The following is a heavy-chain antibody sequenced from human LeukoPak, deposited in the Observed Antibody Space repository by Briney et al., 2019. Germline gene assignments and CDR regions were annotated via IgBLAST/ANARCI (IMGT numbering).Heavy chain of an antibody. CDR1: GFTFSSYG. CDR3: ARRWSFDY. CDR2: ISYDGSNK. V-gene: IGHV3-30*03. J-gene: IGHJ4*02. D-gene: IGHD6-13*01. Sequence: GRSLRLSCAASGFTFSSYGMHWVRQAPGKGLEWVAVISYDGSNKYYADSVKGRFTISRDNSKNTLYLQMNSLRVEDTAVYYCARRWSFDYWGQGTLVTVSS.